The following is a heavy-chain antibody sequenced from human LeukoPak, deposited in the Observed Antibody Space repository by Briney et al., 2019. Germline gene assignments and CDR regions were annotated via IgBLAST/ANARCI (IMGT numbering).Heavy chain of an antibody. J-gene: IGHJ5*02. V-gene: IGHV4-59*01. CDR1: GGSISSYY. Sequence: SETLSLTCTVSGGSISSYYWSWIRQPPGRGLEWIGYIYYSGSTNYNPSLKSRVTISVDTSKNQFSLKLSSVTTADTAVYYCARYSEPVTGSPRWFDPWGQGALVTVSS. CDR2: IYYSGST. D-gene: IGHD3-9*01. CDR3: ARYSEPVTGSPRWFDP.